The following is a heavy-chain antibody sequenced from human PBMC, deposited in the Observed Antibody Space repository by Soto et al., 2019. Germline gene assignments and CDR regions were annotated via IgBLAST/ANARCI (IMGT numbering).Heavy chain of an antibody. D-gene: IGHD6-13*01. CDR3: TRDLPGYGSSWPRE. V-gene: IGHV3-53*01. CDR1: GFTVSSNY. CDR2: IFSGGHT. Sequence: PGGSLKLSSAASGFTVSSNYMSWVRQAPGKGLEWVSVIFSGGHTYYADAVTGRFTISRGNSKNTLDLQMNSLRAEDTAVYYCTRDLPGYGSSWPREWGRGTLVTVSS. J-gene: IGHJ4*02.